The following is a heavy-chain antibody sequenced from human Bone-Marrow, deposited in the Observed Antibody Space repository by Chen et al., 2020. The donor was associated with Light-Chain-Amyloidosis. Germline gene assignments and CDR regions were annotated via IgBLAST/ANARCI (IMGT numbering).Heavy chain of an antibody. D-gene: IGHD5-12*01. V-gene: IGHV5-51*01. J-gene: IGHJ4*02. CDR3: ARRRDGYNFDY. CDR1: GYTFPNYW. Sequence: EVQLEQSGPEVKKPGESLKIYCKGSGYTFPNYWIGWVRQMPGKGLEWMGVIYPDDSDARFSPSFEGQVTISADKSITTAHLQWRSLKASDTAMYYCARRRDGYNFDYWGQGTLVTVSS. CDR2: IYPDDSDA.